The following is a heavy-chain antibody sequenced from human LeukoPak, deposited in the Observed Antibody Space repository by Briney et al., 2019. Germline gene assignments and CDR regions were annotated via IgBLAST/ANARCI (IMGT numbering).Heavy chain of an antibody. CDR3: ARLYDSSGLDPNFDY. Sequence: ESLKISCKGSGYSFTSYWIGWGRRMPGKGLEWRGIIYPGESDTRYSPSFQGQVTISADKSISTAYLQWSSLKASDTAMYYCARLYDSSGLDPNFDYWGQGTLVTVSS. V-gene: IGHV5-51*01. CDR2: IYPGESDT. CDR1: GYSFTSYW. D-gene: IGHD3-22*01. J-gene: IGHJ4*02.